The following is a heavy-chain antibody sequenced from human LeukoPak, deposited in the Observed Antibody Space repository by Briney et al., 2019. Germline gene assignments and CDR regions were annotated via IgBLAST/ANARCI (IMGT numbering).Heavy chain of an antibody. D-gene: IGHD1-26*01. CDR1: GGSISSYY. J-gene: IGHJ4*02. CDR2: IYYSGST. Sequence: KASETLSLTCTVSGGSISSYYWSWIRQPPGKGLEWIGCIYYSGSTNYNSSLKSRVTISVDTSKNQFSLKLNSVTAADTAVYYCARSGSYHNNFDYWGQGTLVTVSS. V-gene: IGHV4-59*01. CDR3: ARSGSYHNNFDY.